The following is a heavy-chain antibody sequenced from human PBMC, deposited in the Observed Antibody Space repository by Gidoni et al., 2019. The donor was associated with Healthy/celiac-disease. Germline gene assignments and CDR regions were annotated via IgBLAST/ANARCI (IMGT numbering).Heavy chain of an antibody. D-gene: IGHD6-13*01. CDR1: GGSVSSGSYY. Sequence: QVQLQESGPGLVKPSETLSLTCTVSGGSVSSGSYYWSWIRQPPGKGLEWIGYIYYSGSTNYNPSLKSRVTISVDTSKNQFSLKLSSVTAADTAVYYCARGGFIAAAGPYYFDYWGQGTLVTVSS. CDR2: IYYSGST. V-gene: IGHV4-61*01. CDR3: ARGGFIAAAGPYYFDY. J-gene: IGHJ4*02.